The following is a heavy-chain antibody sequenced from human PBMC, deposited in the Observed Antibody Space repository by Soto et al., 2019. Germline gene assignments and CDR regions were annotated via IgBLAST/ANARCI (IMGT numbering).Heavy chain of an antibody. D-gene: IGHD4-17*01. CDR2: IKSKTDGGTT. V-gene: IGHV3-15*07. J-gene: IGHJ4*02. Sequence: EVQLVESGGGLVKPGGSLRLSCAASGFTFSNAWMNWVRQAPGKGLEWVGRIKSKTDGGTTDYAAPVKGRFTISRDDSKNTLYLQMNSLKTEDTDVYYCTKSDYGDYGAFDYWGQGTLVTVSS. CDR3: TKSDYGDYGAFDY. CDR1: GFTFSNAW.